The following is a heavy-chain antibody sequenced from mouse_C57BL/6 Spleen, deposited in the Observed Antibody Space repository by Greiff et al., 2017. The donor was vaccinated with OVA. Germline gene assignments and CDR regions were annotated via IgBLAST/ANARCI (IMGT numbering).Heavy chain of an antibody. CDR3: ARRGDYYGSSDY. V-gene: IGHV1-50*01. CDR1: GYTFTSYW. D-gene: IGHD1-1*01. Sequence: QVQLQQPGAELVKPGASVKLSCKASGYTFTSYWMQWVKQRPGQGLEWIGEIDPSDSYTNYNQKFEGKATLTVDTSSSTAYMQLSSLTSEDSAVYYCARRGDYYGSSDYWGQGTTLTVSS. CDR2: IDPSDSYT. J-gene: IGHJ2*01.